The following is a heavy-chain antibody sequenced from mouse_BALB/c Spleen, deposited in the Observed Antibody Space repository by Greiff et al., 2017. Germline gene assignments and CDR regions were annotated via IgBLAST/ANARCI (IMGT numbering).Heavy chain of an antibody. CDR1: GYTFTSYT. D-gene: IGHD1-1*01. Sequence: VQVVESGAELARPGASVKMSCKASGYTFTSYTMHWVKQRPGQGLEWIGYINPSSGYTNYNQKFKDKATLTADKSSSTAYMQLSSLTSEDSAVYYCARVLYSVVARTFDYWGQGTTLTVSS. J-gene: IGHJ2*01. CDR2: INPSSGYT. CDR3: ARVLYSVVARTFDY. V-gene: IGHV1-4*01.